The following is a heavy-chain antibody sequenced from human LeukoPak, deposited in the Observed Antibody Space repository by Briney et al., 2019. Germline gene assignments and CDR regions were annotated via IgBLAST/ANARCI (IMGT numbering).Heavy chain of an antibody. CDR3: ARDSVLWVIVVVPLPGDAFDI. Sequence: GRSLRLSCAASGFTFSSYAMHWVRQAPGKGLEWVAVISYDGSNKYYADSVKGRFTISRDNSKNTLYLQMNSLRAEDTAVYYCARDSVLWVIVVVPLPGDAFDIWGQGTMVTVSS. J-gene: IGHJ3*02. V-gene: IGHV3-30-3*01. CDR1: GFTFSSYA. CDR2: ISYDGSNK. D-gene: IGHD3-22*01.